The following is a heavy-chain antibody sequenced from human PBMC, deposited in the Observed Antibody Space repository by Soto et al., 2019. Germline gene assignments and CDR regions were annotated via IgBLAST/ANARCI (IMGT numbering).Heavy chain of an antibody. J-gene: IGHJ6*02. CDR1: GGTFSSYA. CDR2: IIPIFGTA. V-gene: IGHV1-69*13. D-gene: IGHD1-20*01. Sequence: SVKVSCKASGGTFSSYAISWVRQAPGQGLEWMGGIIPIFGTANYAQKFQGRVTITADESTSTAYMELSSLRSEDTAVYYCARSLTGTCYYYGMDVWGQGTTVTVSS. CDR3: ARSLTGTCYYYGMDV.